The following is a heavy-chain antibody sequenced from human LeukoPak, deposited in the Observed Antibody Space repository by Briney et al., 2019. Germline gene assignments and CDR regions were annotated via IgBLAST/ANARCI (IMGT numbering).Heavy chain of an antibody. J-gene: IGHJ3*02. CDR2: IYHSGST. CDR1: GGSISSYY. V-gene: IGHV4-59*08. D-gene: IGHD3-22*01. Sequence: SETLSLTCTVSGGSISSYYWSWIRQPPGKGLEWIGYIYHSGSTNYNPSLKSRVTISVDTSKNQFSLKLSSVTAADTAVYYCARHAQHYYDSSGYLDIWGQGTMVAVSS. CDR3: ARHAQHYYDSSGYLDI.